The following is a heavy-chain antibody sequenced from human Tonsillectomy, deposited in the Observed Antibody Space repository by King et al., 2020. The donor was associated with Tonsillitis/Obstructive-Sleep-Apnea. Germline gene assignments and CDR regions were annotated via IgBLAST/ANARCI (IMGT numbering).Heavy chain of an antibody. V-gene: IGHV3-72*01. CDR1: GFTFSDHY. D-gene: IGHD2-2*01. Sequence: VQLVESGGGLVQPGGSLRLSCAASGFTFSDHYMDWVRQAPGKGLEWVGRTRNKANSYTTEYAASVKGRFTISRDDSKNSLYLQMNSLKTEDTAVYYCDREYCSSTNCYLSYYYYYMDVWGKGTTVTVSS. J-gene: IGHJ6*03. CDR2: TRNKANSYTT. CDR3: DREYCSSTNCYLSYYYYYMDV.